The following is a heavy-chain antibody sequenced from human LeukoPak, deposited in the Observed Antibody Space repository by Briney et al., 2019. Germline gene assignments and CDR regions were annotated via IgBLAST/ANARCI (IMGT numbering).Heavy chain of an antibody. J-gene: IGHJ4*02. CDR3: ARDGPVGATKDFDY. V-gene: IGHV1-69*04. Sequence: ASVKVSCKASGGTFSSYAISWVRQAPGQGLEWMGRIIPILGIANYAQEFQGRVTITADKSTSTAYMELSSLRSEDTAVYYCARDGPVGATKDFDYWGQGTLVTVSS. D-gene: IGHD1-26*01. CDR2: IIPILGIA. CDR1: GGTFSSYA.